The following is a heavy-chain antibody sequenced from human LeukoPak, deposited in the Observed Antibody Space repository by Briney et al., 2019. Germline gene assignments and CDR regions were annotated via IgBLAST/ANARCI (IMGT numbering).Heavy chain of an antibody. CDR2: ISYDGSNK. V-gene: IGHV3-30*03. CDR3: VRDWYFDL. Sequence: KPGGSLRLSCAASGFTFSSYGMHWVRQAPGKGLEWVAVISYDGSNKYYAESVKGRFTISRDNAKNSLYLQMNSLRDEDTAVYYCVRDWYFDLWGRGTRVTVSS. CDR1: GFTFSSYG. J-gene: IGHJ2*01.